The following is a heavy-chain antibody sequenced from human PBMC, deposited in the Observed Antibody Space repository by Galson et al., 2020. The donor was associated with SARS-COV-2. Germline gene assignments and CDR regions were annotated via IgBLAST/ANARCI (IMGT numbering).Heavy chain of an antibody. Sequence: TGGSLRLSCAASGFTFSTYSMHWARQVPGKGLEWVAFISYDGTNKFYAAAVKGRFTISRDNSKNTLSLQMNSLRAEDTAVYFCAKDQYTPKYSSGWNWGQGTLVTVSS. CDR1: GFTFSTYS. D-gene: IGHD6-19*01. CDR2: ISYDGTNK. V-gene: IGHV3-30-3*01. CDR3: AKDQYTPKYSSGWN. J-gene: IGHJ4*02.